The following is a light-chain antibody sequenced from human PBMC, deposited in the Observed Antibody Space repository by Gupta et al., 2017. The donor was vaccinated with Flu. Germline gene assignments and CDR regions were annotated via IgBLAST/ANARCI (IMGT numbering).Light chain of an antibody. Sequence: EIVLTQSPATLSWSPGERATLSCRASQSVSSYLAWYQKKPGQAPRLLIYDASNRATGIPARFSGSGSGTDFTRTSSRLEPEDFAVYYCQQRSNWHSFGQGTKLEIK. V-gene: IGKV3-11*01. CDR3: QQRSNWHS. J-gene: IGKJ2*03. CDR2: DAS. CDR1: QSVSSY.